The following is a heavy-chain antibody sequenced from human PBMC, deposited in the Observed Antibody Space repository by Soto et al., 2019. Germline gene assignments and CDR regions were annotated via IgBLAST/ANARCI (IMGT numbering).Heavy chain of an antibody. CDR1: GFTFSTNA. D-gene: IGHD6-19*01. CDR3: AKIAEAVAGTVYGY. CDR2: ISGRGGST. J-gene: IGHJ4*02. Sequence: GGSLRLSCAASGFTFSTNAMGWVRQAPGKGLEWVSGISGRGGSTYYADSVKGRFTISRDNSKNTVYLQMNSLRAEDTAVYYCAKIAEAVAGTVYGYWGQGTLVTV. V-gene: IGHV3-23*01.